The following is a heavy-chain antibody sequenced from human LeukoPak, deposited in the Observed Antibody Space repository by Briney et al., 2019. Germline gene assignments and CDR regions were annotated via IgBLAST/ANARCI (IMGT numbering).Heavy chain of an antibody. CDR2: IIPIFGTA. D-gene: IGHD2-21*02. V-gene: IGHV1-69*05. J-gene: IGHJ4*02. Sequence: SVTLSFKASGGTFSSYAISWVRQAPGQGLEWMGGIIPIFGTANYAQKFQGRVTITTDESTSTAYMELSSLRSEDTAVYYCARRVNCGGDCYGDHFDYWGQGALGTVSS. CDR3: ARRVNCGGDCYGDHFDY. CDR1: GGTFSSYA.